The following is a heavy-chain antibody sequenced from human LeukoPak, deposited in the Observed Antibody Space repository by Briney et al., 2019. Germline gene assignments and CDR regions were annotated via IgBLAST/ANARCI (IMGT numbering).Heavy chain of an antibody. V-gene: IGHV3-30*02. J-gene: IGHJ1*01. CDR2: IRYDGSNK. CDR3: AKGPFCTNGVCPPAEYFQH. CDR1: GFTFGDYA. Sequence: GGSLRLSCITSGFTFGDYAMSWVRQAPGKGLEWVAFIRYDGSNKYYADSVKGRFTISRDNSKNTLYLQMNSLRAEDTAVYYCAKGPFCTNGVCPPAEYFQHWGQGTLVTVSS. D-gene: IGHD2-8*01.